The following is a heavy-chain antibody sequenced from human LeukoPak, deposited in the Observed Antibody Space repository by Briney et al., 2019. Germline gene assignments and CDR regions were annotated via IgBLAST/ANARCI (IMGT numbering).Heavy chain of an antibody. D-gene: IGHD2-15*01. V-gene: IGHV3-21*04. J-gene: IGHJ6*02. CDR2: ISSSSSYI. CDR3: GRDCRADLGYCSGGSCPGVEGYSNYVMDA. Sequence: GGSLRLSCAASGFTFSSYSMNWVRQAPGKGLEWVSSISSSSSYIYYADSVKGRFTISRDNAKNSLYLQMNSLRAEDTAVYYFGRDCRADLGYCSGGSCPGVEGYSNYVMDAWGQGTTVT. CDR1: GFTFSSYS.